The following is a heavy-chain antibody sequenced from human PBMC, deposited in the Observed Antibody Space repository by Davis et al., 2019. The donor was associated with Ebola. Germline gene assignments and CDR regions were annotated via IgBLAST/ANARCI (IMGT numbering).Heavy chain of an antibody. CDR3: ARGGAYDYIWGSYRSNEGLDY. J-gene: IGHJ4*02. D-gene: IGHD3-16*02. CDR1: GYTFTSYY. V-gene: IGHV1-46*01. CDR2: INPSGGST. Sequence: ASVKVSCKASGYTFTSYYMHWVRQAPGQGLEWMGIINPSGGSTSYAQKFQGRVTMTRDTSTSTVYMELSSLRSEDTAVYYCARGGAYDYIWGSYRSNEGLDYWGQGTLVTVSS.